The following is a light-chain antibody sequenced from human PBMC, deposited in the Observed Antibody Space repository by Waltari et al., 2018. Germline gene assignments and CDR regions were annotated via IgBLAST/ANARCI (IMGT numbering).Light chain of an antibody. CDR2: TNN. Sequence: QSVLTQPPSAAGTPGPRVTISCSGRSPSIGSNYVYWYQQLPGTAPKLLIYTNNQRPSGVPDRFSDSKSGTSASLVISGLRSEDEADYYCAAWDDSLSGMVFGGGTKLTVL. J-gene: IGLJ2*01. V-gene: IGLV1-47*02. CDR1: SPSIGSNY. CDR3: AAWDDSLSGMV.